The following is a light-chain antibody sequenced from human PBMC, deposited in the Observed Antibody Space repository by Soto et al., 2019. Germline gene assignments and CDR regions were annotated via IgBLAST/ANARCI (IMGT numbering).Light chain of an antibody. CDR1: SSDVGGYNH. CDR2: AVS. V-gene: IGLV2-14*01. Sequence: QSVLTQPASVSGSPGQSITISCTGTSSDVGGYNHVSWYQHSPGKAPKLILFAVSDRPSGVSHRFSGSKSGNTASLTISGLQAEDEADYYCCSYTSFSTVVFGGGTKVTVL. CDR3: CSYTSFSTVV. J-gene: IGLJ2*01.